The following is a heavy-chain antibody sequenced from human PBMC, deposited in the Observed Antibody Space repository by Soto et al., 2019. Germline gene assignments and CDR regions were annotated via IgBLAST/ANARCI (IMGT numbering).Heavy chain of an antibody. V-gene: IGHV3-23*01. Sequence: SGXSLRLSCAASGFTFSSYAMSWVRQAPGKGLEWVSAISGSGGSTYYADSVKGRFTISRDNSKNTLYLQMNSLRAEDTAVYYCAKDPGGGYYDSSGQIDYWGQGTLVTVSS. CDR3: AKDPGGGYYDSSGQIDY. J-gene: IGHJ4*02. CDR2: ISGSGGST. D-gene: IGHD3-22*01. CDR1: GFTFSSYA.